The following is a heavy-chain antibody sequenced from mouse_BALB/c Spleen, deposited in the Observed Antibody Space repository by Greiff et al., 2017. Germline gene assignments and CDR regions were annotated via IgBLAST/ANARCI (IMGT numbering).Heavy chain of an antibody. Sequence: EVMLVESGGGLVKPGGSLKLSCAASGFAFSSYDMSWVRQTPEKRLEWVAYISSGGGSTYYPDTVKGRFTISRDNAKNTLYLQMSSLKSEDTAMYYCARHGYYLYYFDYWGQGTTRTVSS. J-gene: IGHJ2*01. CDR1: GFAFSSYD. V-gene: IGHV5-12-1*01. CDR2: ISSGGGST. D-gene: IGHD2-3*01. CDR3: ARHGYYLYYFDY.